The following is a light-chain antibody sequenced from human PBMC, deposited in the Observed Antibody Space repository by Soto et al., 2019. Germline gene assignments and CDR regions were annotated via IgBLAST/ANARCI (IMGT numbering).Light chain of an antibody. CDR2: AAS. V-gene: IGKV1-6*01. Sequence: IQMTQSPSSLSASVGDRVTITCRASQSISSYLNWYQQKPGKAPRLLIYAASSLQSGVPSRFSGSGSGTDFTLTISSLQPEDFATYYCLQDYNYPWAFGQGTKVDI. J-gene: IGKJ1*01. CDR1: QSISSY. CDR3: LQDYNYPWA.